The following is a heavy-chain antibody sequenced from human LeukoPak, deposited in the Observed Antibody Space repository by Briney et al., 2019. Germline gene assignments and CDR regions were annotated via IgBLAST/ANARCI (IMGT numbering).Heavy chain of an antibody. CDR3: SLVPNY. CDR1: GFTFSNYA. D-gene: IGHD6-13*01. Sequence: GGSLRLSCAASGFTFSNYAMSWVRQAPGKGLEWVSTISGSGSSTYYADSVKGRFTTSRDNSKNTLYLQMNSLRAEDTAGYYCSLVPNYWGQGALVTVSS. V-gene: IGHV3-23*01. CDR2: ISGSGSST. J-gene: IGHJ4*02.